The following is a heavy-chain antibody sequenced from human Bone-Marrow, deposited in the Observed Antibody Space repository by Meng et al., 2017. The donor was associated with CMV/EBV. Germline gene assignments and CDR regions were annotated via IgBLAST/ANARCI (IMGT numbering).Heavy chain of an antibody. V-gene: IGHV3-11*04. CDR1: GFTFHAYY. CDR3: TRDNWGSDS. J-gene: IGHJ5*01. CDR2: ITNGDDTTG. D-gene: IGHD7-27*01. Sequence: GESLKISCAGSGFTFHAYYMSWIRQAPGKGLEWISYITNGDDTTGYYTDSVKGRFTISRDNAKNTLFLQMNNLRTEDTAVYYCTRDNWGSDSWGQGKRVNGAS.